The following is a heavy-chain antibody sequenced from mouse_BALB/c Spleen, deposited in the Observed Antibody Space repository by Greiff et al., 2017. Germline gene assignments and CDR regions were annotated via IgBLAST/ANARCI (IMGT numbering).Heavy chain of an antibody. CDR2: ISYSGST. Sequence: DVQLQESGPSLVKPSQTLSLTCSVTGDSITSGYWNWIRKFPGNKLEYMGYISYSGSTYYNPSLKSRISITRDTSKNQYYLQLNSVTTEDTATYYCARGSFYYGYDGYYFDYWGQGTTLTVSS. CDR1: GDSITSGY. CDR3: ARGSFYYGYDGYYFDY. D-gene: IGHD2-2*01. V-gene: IGHV3-8*02. J-gene: IGHJ2*01.